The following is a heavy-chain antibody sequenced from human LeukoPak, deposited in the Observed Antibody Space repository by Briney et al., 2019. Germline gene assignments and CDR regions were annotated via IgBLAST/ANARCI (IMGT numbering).Heavy chain of an antibody. CDR1: GFTFSDYA. J-gene: IGHJ4*02. Sequence: GGSLRLSCAASGFTFSDYAMHWVRQAPGKGLEWVAVISKDGSDKYYPGSVRGRFTITRDNSKNTIYLQMDSLRAEDTAIYYCARDYWWNYDYWGQGTLVTVSS. D-gene: IGHD1-7*01. V-gene: IGHV3-30-3*01. CDR3: ARDYWWNYDY. CDR2: ISKDGSDK.